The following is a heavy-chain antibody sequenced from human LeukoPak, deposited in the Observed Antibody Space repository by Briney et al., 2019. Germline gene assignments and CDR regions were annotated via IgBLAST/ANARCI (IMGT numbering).Heavy chain of an antibody. CDR3: ARGPLAFRRVAGIFS. Sequence: PSETLSLTCAVSGGSFNGYSYTWIRQPPGKGLEWIGEIIHSGGTSYNPSFKRRITISVDTSRKQFSLKLTSVTAADTALYFCARGPLAFRRVAGIFSWGRGTQVTVSS. V-gene: IGHV4-34*01. CDR2: IIHSGGT. CDR1: GGSFNGYS. D-gene: IGHD6-19*01. J-gene: IGHJ5*02.